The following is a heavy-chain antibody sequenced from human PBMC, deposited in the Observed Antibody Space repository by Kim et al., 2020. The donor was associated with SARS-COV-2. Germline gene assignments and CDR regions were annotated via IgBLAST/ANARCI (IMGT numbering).Heavy chain of an antibody. Sequence: GTANYAQKFQGRVTMTADESTSTAYMELSSLRSEDTAVYYCARDRGYFDYWGQGTLVTVSS. CDR3: ARDRGYFDY. V-gene: IGHV1-69*01. J-gene: IGHJ4*02. CDR2: GTA. D-gene: IGHD5-12*01.